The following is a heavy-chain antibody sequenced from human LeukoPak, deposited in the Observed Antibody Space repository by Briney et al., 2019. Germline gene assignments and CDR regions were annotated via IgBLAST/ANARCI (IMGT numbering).Heavy chain of an antibody. J-gene: IGHJ5*02. Sequence: GGSLRLSCAASGFTFSTYGMNWVRQAPGKGLEWISYISSTTSTIYYADSVKGRFTISRDNAKNSLYPQMNSLRAEDTAVYYCARDVTYYGTDWFDPWGQGTLVTVSS. V-gene: IGHV3-48*04. CDR1: GFTFSTYG. CDR2: ISSTTSTI. CDR3: ARDVTYYGTDWFDP. D-gene: IGHD4-17*01.